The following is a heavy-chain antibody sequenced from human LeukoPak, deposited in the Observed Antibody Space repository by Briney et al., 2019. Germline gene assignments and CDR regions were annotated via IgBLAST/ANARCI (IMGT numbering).Heavy chain of an antibody. CDR2: IYPGDSDT. V-gene: IGHV5-51*01. CDR1: GYSFTSYW. Sequence: GESLKISCKGSGYSFTSYWIGWVRQMPGKGLEWMGIIYPGDSDTRYSPSFQGQVTISADKSISTAYLQWSSLKASDTAMHYCARSFTYYYGSSGYYYQDYWGQGTLVTVSS. D-gene: IGHD3-22*01. J-gene: IGHJ4*02. CDR3: ARSFTYYYGSSGYYYQDY.